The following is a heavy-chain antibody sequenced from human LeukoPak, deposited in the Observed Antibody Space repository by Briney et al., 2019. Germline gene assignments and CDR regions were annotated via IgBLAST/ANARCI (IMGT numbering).Heavy chain of an antibody. CDR2: ISSNGGST. D-gene: IGHD3-9*01. CDR1: GFTFSSYA. J-gene: IGHJ6*04. CDR3: VSRYFDWSYNYYGMDV. V-gene: IGHV3-64D*06. Sequence: GGSLRLSCSATGFTFSSYAMHWVRQAPGKGLEYVSAISSNGGSTYYADSVKGRFTISRDNSKNTQYLQMSSLRAEDTAVYYCVSRYFDWSYNYYGMDVWGKGTTVTVSS.